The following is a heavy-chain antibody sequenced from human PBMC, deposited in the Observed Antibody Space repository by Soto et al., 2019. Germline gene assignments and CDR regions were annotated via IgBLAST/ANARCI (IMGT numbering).Heavy chain of an antibody. J-gene: IGHJ4*02. CDR3: ARHKDTENDRSGHWSY. CDR1: GYSFTSYW. V-gene: IGHV5-10-1*01. Sequence: LVESLKISCKGSGYSFTSYWISWVRQMPGKSLEWVGRIDPSDSYTNYIPSFQGHVTISADKSISTAYLQWSSLKASDTAMYDCARHKDTENDRSGHWSYWGQGTLVTVS. D-gene: IGHD3-22*01. CDR2: IDPSDSYT.